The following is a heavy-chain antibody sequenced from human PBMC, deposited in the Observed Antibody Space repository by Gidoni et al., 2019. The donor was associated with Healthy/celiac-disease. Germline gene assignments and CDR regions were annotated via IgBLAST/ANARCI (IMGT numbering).Heavy chain of an antibody. CDR3: AREPREIAVAGNWFDP. CDR2: IYYSGST. D-gene: IGHD6-19*01. V-gene: IGHV4-59*01. J-gene: IGHJ5*02. Sequence: QVQLQESGPGLVKPSETLSLTCTVSGGSISSYYWSWIRQPPGKGLEWIGYIYYSGSTNYNPSLKSRVTISVDTSKNQFSLQLSSVTAADTAVYYCAREPREIAVAGNWFDPWGQGTLVTVSS. CDR1: GGSISSYY.